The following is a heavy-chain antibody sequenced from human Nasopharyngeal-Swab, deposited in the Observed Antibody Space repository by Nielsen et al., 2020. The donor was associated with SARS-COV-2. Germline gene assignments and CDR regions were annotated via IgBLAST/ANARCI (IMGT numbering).Heavy chain of an antibody. CDR1: GVSISSGSYY. CDR2: INHSGST. Sequence: SETLSLTCSVSGVSISSGSYYWSWIRQPPGKGLEWIGEINHSGSTNYNPSLKSRVTISVDTSKNQFSLKLSSVTAADTAVYYCARGLNPRYCSSTSCKWGGYYYYGMDVWGQGTTVTVSS. D-gene: IGHD2-2*01. V-gene: IGHV4-39*07. J-gene: IGHJ6*02. CDR3: ARGLNPRYCSSTSCKWGGYYYYGMDV.